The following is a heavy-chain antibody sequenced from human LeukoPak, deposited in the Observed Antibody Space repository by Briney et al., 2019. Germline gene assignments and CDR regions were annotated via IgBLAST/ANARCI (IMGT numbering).Heavy chain of an antibody. D-gene: IGHD5-12*01. Sequence: GGSLTLSCAASGFTFSIYAMSWVRHAPGKGREWVSGISGSGSRAYYADSVKGRLTISRDNSKNTLYLQMSSLRAEDTAVYYCAKGYGGYDPFAYWGQGTLVTVSS. CDR3: AKGYGGYDPFAY. J-gene: IGHJ4*02. CDR2: ISGSGSRA. V-gene: IGHV3-23*01. CDR1: GFTFSIYA.